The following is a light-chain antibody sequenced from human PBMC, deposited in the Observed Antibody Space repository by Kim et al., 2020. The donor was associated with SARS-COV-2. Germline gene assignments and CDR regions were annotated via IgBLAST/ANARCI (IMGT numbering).Light chain of an antibody. J-gene: IGKJ2*01. CDR3: HRYGGSPPHT. CDR1: QRVRSNF. Sequence: ETVLTQSPDTLSLSPGDRATISCRASQRVRSNFLAWYQQKPGQAPRLLIYSVSSRARGVPDRFSGSGSGADFTLTINRLEPEDLAVYYCHRYGGSPPHTFGQGTKLEIK. CDR2: SVS. V-gene: IGKV3-20*01.